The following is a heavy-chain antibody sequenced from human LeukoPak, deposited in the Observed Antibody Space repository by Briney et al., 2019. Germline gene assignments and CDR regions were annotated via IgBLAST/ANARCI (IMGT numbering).Heavy chain of an antibody. D-gene: IGHD3/OR15-3a*01. CDR3: ARQTGSGLFILP. V-gene: IGHV4-39*01. CDR1: GGSISSSSYY. CDR2: IYYSGNT. J-gene: IGHJ1*01. Sequence: SETLSLTCTVSGGSISSSSYYWGWIRQPPGKGLEWIGTIYYSGNTYYNASLKSQVSISIDTSKNQFSLRLTSVTAADTAVYYCARQTGSGLFILPGGQGTLVTVSS.